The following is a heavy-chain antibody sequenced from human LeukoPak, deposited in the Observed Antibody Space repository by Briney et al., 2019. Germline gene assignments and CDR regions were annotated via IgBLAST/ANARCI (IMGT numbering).Heavy chain of an antibody. V-gene: IGHV3-74*01. J-gene: IGHJ4*02. CDR2: INTDGTVT. Sequence: GGSLRLSCAASGFTFSKYWMLWVRQAPGKGLESVSRINTDGTVTTYADSVKGRFTVSRDNADNTMFLQMNSVRDEDTVVYYCATKQWLAPPPDSWGQGTPVTVSS. CDR1: GFTFSKYW. D-gene: IGHD6-19*01. CDR3: ATKQWLAPPPDS.